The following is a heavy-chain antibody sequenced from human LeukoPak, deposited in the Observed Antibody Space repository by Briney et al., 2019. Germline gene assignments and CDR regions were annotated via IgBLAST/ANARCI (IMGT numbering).Heavy chain of an antibody. D-gene: IGHD5-24*01. J-gene: IGHJ4*02. Sequence: ASVKVSCKASGYTFTNYYIHWVRQAPGQGLEWMGWINPNSGGTNYAQKFQGRVTMTTDTSTSTAYMELRSLRSDDTAVYYCARMEMATAIFDYWGQGTLVTVSS. CDR2: INPNSGGT. V-gene: IGHV1-2*02. CDR1: GYTFTNYY. CDR3: ARMEMATAIFDY.